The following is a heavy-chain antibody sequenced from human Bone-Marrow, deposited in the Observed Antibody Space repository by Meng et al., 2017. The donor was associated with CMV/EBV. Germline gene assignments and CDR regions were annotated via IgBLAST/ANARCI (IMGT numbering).Heavy chain of an antibody. Sequence: GGSLRLSCAASGFTFSNAWMSWVRQAPGKGLEWVGRIKSKTDGGTTDYAAPVKGRFTISRDDSKNTLYLQMNSLRAEDTAVYYCARGVRFHPHDYWGQGTLVTVSS. CDR1: GFTFSNAW. CDR2: IKSKTDGGTT. CDR3: ARGVRFHPHDY. J-gene: IGHJ4*02. V-gene: IGHV3-15*05. D-gene: IGHD3-3*01.